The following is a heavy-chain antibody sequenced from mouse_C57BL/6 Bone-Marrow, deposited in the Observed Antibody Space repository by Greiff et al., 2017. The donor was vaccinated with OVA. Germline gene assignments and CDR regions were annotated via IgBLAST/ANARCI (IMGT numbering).Heavy chain of an antibody. CDR3: TRCDGTYGDWFAY. V-gene: IGHV1-5*01. D-gene: IGHD1-1*02. Sequence: VQLQQSGTVLARPGASVKMSCKTSGYTFTSYWMHWVKQRPGQGLEWIGAIYPGNSDTSYNQKFKGKAKLTAVTSASTAYMELSSLTNEDSAVYYCTRCDGTYGDWFAYWGQGTLVTVSA. CDR2: IYPGNSDT. CDR1: GYTFTSYW. J-gene: IGHJ3*01.